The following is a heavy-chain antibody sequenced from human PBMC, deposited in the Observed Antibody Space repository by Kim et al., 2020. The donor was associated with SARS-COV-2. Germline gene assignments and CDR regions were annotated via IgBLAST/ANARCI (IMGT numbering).Heavy chain of an antibody. D-gene: IGHD3-10*01. CDR1: GFTFSSYS. Sequence: GGSLRLSCAASGFTFSSYSMNWVRQAPGKGLEWVSSISSSSSYIYYADSVKGRFTISRDNAKNSLYLQMNSLRAEDTAVYYCARDRERRWFGELVEWYFDYWGQGTLVTVSS. CDR3: ARDRERRWFGELVEWYFDY. V-gene: IGHV3-21*01. CDR2: ISSSSSYI. J-gene: IGHJ4*02.